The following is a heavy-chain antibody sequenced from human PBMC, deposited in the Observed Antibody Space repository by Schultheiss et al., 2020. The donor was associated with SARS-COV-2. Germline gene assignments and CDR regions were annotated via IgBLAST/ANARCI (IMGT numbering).Heavy chain of an antibody. Sequence: GGSLRLSCAASGFTFDDYAMHWVRQAPGKGLEWVSGISWNSGSIGYADSVKGRFTISRDNAKNSLYLQMNSLRAEDTALYYCAKDRGSYLVYYFDYWGQGTLVTVSS. J-gene: IGHJ4*02. D-gene: IGHD1-26*01. CDR2: ISWNSGSI. CDR3: AKDRGSYLVYYFDY. CDR1: GFTFDDYA. V-gene: IGHV3-9*01.